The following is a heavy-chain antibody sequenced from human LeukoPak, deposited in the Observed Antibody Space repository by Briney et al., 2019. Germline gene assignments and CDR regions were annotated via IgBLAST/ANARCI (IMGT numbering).Heavy chain of an antibody. CDR1: GFTFRTYA. CDR3: AKVKVGATIDN. CDR2: ISESGVGT. J-gene: IGHJ4*02. Sequence: GGSLRLPCAASGFTFRTYAMNWVRQAPGKGLEWVSGISESGVGTNYADSVKGRFTTSRDNSKNTLYLQMNSLRAEDTAVYYCAKVKVGATIDNWGQGTLVTVSS. D-gene: IGHD1-26*01. V-gene: IGHV3-23*01.